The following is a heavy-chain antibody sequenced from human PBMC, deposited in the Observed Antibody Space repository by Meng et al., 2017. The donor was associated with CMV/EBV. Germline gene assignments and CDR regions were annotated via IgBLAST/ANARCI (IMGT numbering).Heavy chain of an antibody. V-gene: IGHV4-4*02. Sequence: SEILSFTCAVPGGSISSSNWWSWVRQPPGKGLEWIGEIYHSGSTNSNPSLKSRVTISVDKSKNQFSLKLSSVTAADTAVYYCARWPGIAARPLDVWGQGTTVTVSS. D-gene: IGHD6-6*01. CDR3: ARWPGIAARPLDV. J-gene: IGHJ6*02. CDR1: GGSISSSNW. CDR2: IYHSGST.